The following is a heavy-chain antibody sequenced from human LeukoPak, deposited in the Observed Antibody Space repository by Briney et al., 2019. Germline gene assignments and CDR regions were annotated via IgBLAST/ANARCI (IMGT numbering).Heavy chain of an antibody. Sequence: ASVKVSCKASGYTFTSYGITWVRQAPGQGPEWMGWISAYNGNTNYAQKFQGRVTMTTDTSTSTAYMELSSLRSEDTAVYYCARDSLTHNAFDIWGQGTMVTVSS. CDR3: ARDSLTHNAFDI. J-gene: IGHJ3*02. CDR1: GYTFTSYG. CDR2: ISAYNGNT. V-gene: IGHV1-18*01.